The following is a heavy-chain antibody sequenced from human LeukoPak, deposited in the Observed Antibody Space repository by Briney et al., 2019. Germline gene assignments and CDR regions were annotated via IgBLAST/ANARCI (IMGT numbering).Heavy chain of an antibody. CDR3: AKDAPEGDDAFDA. CDR1: GFSFSNFG. Sequence: PGGSLRLSCSASGFSFSNFGMHWVRQAPGKGLEWLSIVSYDGTFKDYADSVKGRFTISRDSSKNTLSLQMNSLRRDDTGIYYCAKDAPEGDDAFDAWGQGTMVIVSS. CDR2: VSYDGTFK. V-gene: IGHV3-30*18. D-gene: IGHD3-16*01. J-gene: IGHJ3*01.